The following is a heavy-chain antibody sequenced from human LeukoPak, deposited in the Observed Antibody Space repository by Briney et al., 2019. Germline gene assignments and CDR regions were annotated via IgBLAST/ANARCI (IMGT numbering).Heavy chain of an antibody. J-gene: IGHJ4*02. D-gene: IGHD1-26*01. V-gene: IGHV3-30*02. CDR1: GFTFSSYW. CDR3: AKDTALSGSPDY. Sequence: PGGSLRLSCTASGFTFSSYWMTWVRQAPGKGLEWVAFIRYDGNNKYYADSVKGRLTISRDNSKNTLYLQMNSLRAEDTAVYYCAKDTALSGSPDYWGQGTLVTVSS. CDR2: IRYDGNNK.